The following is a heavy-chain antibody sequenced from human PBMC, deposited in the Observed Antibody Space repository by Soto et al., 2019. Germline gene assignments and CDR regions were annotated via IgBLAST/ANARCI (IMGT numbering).Heavy chain of an antibody. D-gene: IGHD3-16*01. Sequence: QVQVQESGPGLVRPSETLSLTCTVSGGSISSRDSYWGWIRQPPGKGLEWIGSFHYSGSIYYNPSLKSRVTLSVDTAKHQLSLRVTSVTAADTAVYYRARGFGRSHFDSWGQGTLVTVSS. J-gene: IGHJ4*02. V-gene: IGHV4-39*01. CDR1: GGSISSRDSY. CDR2: FHYSGSI. CDR3: ARGFGRSHFDS.